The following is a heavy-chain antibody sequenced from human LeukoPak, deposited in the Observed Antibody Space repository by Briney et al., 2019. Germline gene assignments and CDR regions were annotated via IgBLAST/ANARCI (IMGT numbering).Heavy chain of an antibody. J-gene: IGHJ4*02. CDR1: GGSFSGYY. CDR3: ARAGGATVRYYQYYFDY. D-gene: IGHD1-26*01. Sequence: SETLSLTCAVYGGSFSGYYWRWIRQPPGKGLEWIGEINHSGSTNYNPSLKSRVTISVDTSKNQFSLKLSSVTAADTAVYYCARAGGATVRYYQYYFDYWGQGTLVTVSS. CDR2: INHSGST. V-gene: IGHV4-34*01.